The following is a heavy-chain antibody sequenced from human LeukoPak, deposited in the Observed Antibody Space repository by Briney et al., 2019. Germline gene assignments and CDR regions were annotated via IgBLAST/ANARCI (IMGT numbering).Heavy chain of an antibody. CDR2: ISSSSSTI. V-gene: IGHV3-48*01. J-gene: IGHJ6*03. Sequence: GRSLRLSCAASGFTFSSYSMNWVRQAPGKGLEWVSYISSSSSTIYYADSVKGRFTISRDNAKNSLYLQMNSLRAEDTAVYYCASGGVLYYDFWSGYLNPVGDYYYYMDVWGKGTTVTVSS. CDR1: GFTFSSYS. CDR3: ASGGVLYYDFWSGYLNPVGDYYYYMDV. D-gene: IGHD3-3*01.